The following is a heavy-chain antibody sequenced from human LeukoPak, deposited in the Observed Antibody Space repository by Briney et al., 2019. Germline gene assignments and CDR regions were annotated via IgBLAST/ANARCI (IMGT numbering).Heavy chain of an antibody. V-gene: IGHV3-23*01. CDR3: AKDTSIGRYCTNGVCSPFDY. D-gene: IGHD2-8*01. Sequence: PGGCLRLSCAASGFTFSSYAMSWVRQAPGKGLEWVSGIGDSGAGTDYADSVKGRFTISRDNSKNTLYLQMNSLRADDTAVYYCAKDTSIGRYCTNGVCSPFDYWGQGTLVTVSS. CDR1: GFTFSSYA. J-gene: IGHJ4*02. CDR2: IGDSGAGT.